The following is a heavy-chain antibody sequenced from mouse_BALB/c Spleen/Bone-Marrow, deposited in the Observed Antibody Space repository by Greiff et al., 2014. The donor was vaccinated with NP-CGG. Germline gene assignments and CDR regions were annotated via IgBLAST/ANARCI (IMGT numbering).Heavy chain of an antibody. CDR3: ARRGYDNSYWYFGV. J-gene: IGHJ1*01. Sequence: EVMLVESGGDLVKPGGSLKLSCAASGFTFSSYGMSWARQTPDKRLEWVATISSGGSHTYYPDSVKGRFTISRDNAKSTLYLQMSSLKSEDTAIYYCARRGYDNSYWYFGVWGAGTTVTVSS. CDR2: ISSGGSHT. V-gene: IGHV5-6*02. D-gene: IGHD2-10*02. CDR1: GFTFSSYG.